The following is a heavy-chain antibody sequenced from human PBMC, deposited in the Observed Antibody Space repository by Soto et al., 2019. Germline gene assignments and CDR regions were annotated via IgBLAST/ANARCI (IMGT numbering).Heavy chain of an antibody. CDR2: IKSKTDGGTT. CDR3: TTDVRGTLYNWNDSGDY. CDR1: GFTFSNAW. J-gene: IGHJ4*02. D-gene: IGHD1-20*01. V-gene: IGHV3-15*01. Sequence: GGSLRLSCAASGFTFSNAWMSWVRQAPGKGLEWVGRIKSKTDGGTTDYAAPVKGRFTISRDDSKNTLYLQMNSLKTEDTAVYYCTTDVRGTLYNWNDSGDYWGQGTLVTVSS.